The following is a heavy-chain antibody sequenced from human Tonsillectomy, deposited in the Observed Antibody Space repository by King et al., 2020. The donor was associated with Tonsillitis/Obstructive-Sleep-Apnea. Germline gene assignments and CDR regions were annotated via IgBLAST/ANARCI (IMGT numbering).Heavy chain of an antibody. CDR1: GGSISSYY. Sequence: QLQESGPGLVKPSETLSLTFTVSGGSISSYYWSWIRQPAGKGLEWIGLIDTSGNTNYNPSLKTRVTMSVDTSKNQFSLKLSSVTAADTAVYYCARDLSSSTYTWFDPWGQGILVTVSS. CDR3: ARDLSSSTYTWFDP. J-gene: IGHJ5*02. CDR2: IDTSGNT. V-gene: IGHV4-4*07. D-gene: IGHD6-13*01.